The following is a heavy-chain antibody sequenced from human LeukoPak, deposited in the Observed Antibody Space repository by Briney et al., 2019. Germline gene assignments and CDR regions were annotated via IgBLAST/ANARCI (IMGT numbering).Heavy chain of an antibody. D-gene: IGHD3-3*01. CDR1: GGTFNNFA. Sequence: SVKVSCKASGGTFNNFAISWVRQAPGQGLEWVGGTIPMSGTANYAQKFQGRVTITADESTSTAYMELSSLRSEDTAIYYCASPVKYYDTWSGYPPFDYWGQGTLVTVSS. CDR2: TIPMSGTA. CDR3: ASPVKYYDTWSGYPPFDY. V-gene: IGHV1-69*13. J-gene: IGHJ4*02.